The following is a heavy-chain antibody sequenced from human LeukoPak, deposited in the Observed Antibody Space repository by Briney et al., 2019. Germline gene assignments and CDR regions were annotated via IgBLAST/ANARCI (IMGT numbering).Heavy chain of an antibody. CDR2: IYPGDSDT. Sequence: GESLKISCKGSGYSFTSYRIGWVRQMPGKGLEWMGIIYPGDSDTRYSPSFQGQVTISADKSISTAYLQWSSLKASDTAMYYCARQKNLDTAMVSGWFDPWGQGTLVTVSS. V-gene: IGHV5-51*01. CDR1: GYSFTSYR. J-gene: IGHJ5*02. D-gene: IGHD5-18*01. CDR3: ARQKNLDTAMVSGWFDP.